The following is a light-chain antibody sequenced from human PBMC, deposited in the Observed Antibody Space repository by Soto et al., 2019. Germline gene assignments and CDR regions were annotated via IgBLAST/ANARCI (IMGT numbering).Light chain of an antibody. CDR3: LQYHNLWA. V-gene: IGKV3-15*01. J-gene: IGKJ1*01. Sequence: ILMTQAPATVSVSPGESATLSCRASQNIYYNVAWYQQRPGQAPRLLIYRASTRAPGVPARFSGSGSGTEFTLTISSLQTEDFTLYSCLQYHNLWAFGKGTQVDI. CDR2: RAS. CDR1: QNIYYN.